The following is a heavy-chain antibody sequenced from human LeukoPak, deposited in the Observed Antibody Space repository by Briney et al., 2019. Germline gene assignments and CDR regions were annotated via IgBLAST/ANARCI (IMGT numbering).Heavy chain of an antibody. CDR1: GFVFSNSW. J-gene: IGHJ4*02. CDR2: IKEDGSET. CDR3: ARRKEVQTTFDY. Sequence: PGGSLRLSFAASGFVFSNSWMGWVRLAPGKGLEWVANIKEDGSETYYVDSVKGRFTISRDNAKNSLDLQMNSLRDEDTAVYYCARRKEVQTTFDYWGQGTLVTVSS. D-gene: IGHD4/OR15-4a*01. V-gene: IGHV3-7*01.